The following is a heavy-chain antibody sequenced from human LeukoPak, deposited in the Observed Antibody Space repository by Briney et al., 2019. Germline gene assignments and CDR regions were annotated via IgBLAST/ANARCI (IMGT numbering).Heavy chain of an antibody. V-gene: IGHV1-46*01. J-gene: IGHJ6*03. CDR1: GYTFTSYY. D-gene: IGHD5-18*01. CDR2: INPSGGST. CDR3: ARGQAIQLWLFDYYYYYMDV. Sequence: ASVKVSCKASGYTFTSYYMHWVRQAPGQGLEWMGIINPSGGSTSYAQKFQGRVTMTRDTSTSAVYMELSSLRSEDTAVYYCARGQAIQLWLFDYYYYYMDVWGKGTTVTISS.